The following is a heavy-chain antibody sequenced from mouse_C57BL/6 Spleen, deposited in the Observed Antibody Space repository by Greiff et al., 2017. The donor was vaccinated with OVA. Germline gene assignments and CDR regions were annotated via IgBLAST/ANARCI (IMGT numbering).Heavy chain of an antibody. CDR1: GYAFSSSW. CDR3: ARESLLSSSYVGPGYFDV. J-gene: IGHJ1*03. V-gene: IGHV1-82*01. D-gene: IGHD1-1*01. CDR2: IYPGDGDT. Sequence: VQLQQSGPELVKPGASVKISCKASGYAFSSSWMNWVKQRPGKGLEWIGRIYPGDGDTNYNGKFKGKATLTADKSSSTAYMQLSSLTSEDSAVYCCARESLLSSSYVGPGYFDVWGTGTTVTVSS.